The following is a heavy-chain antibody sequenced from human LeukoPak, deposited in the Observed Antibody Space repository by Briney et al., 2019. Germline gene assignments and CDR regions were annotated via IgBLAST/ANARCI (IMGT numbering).Heavy chain of an antibody. D-gene: IGHD6-19*01. Sequence: GGSLRLSCAASGFTFSIHGMNWVRQGPGKGLEWVSGITGSGGSTYYADSVKGRFTISRDNSKNTVYLQMNSLRAEDTAVYYCARVSQWLVLGSYYYMDVWGKGTTVTISS. J-gene: IGHJ6*03. V-gene: IGHV3-23*01. CDR2: ITGSGGST. CDR3: ARVSQWLVLGSYYYMDV. CDR1: GFTFSIHG.